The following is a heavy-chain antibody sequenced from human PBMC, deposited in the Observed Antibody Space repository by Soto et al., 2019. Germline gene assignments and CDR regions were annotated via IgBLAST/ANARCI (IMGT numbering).Heavy chain of an antibody. CDR2: ISGSGART. J-gene: IGHJ4*02. CDR3: ARDRGYTYGFDY. CDR1: GFTFSNYA. D-gene: IGHD5-18*01. Sequence: PGGSLRLSCAASGFTFSNYAMSWVRQAPGTGLEWVSSISGSGARTYYADSVKGRFTISRDNSKNTLYLQMNSLRDEDTAVYYCARDRGYTYGFDYWGQGTRVTVSS. V-gene: IGHV3-23*01.